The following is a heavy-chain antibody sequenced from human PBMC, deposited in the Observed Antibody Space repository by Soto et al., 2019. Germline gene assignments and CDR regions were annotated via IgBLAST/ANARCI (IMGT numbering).Heavy chain of an antibody. J-gene: IGHJ6*04. CDR1: GYTFTSYV. CDR2: ISAYNGNT. V-gene: IGHV1-18*01. D-gene: IGHD6-25*01. CDR3: ASWPGGPAIYYYYSVRAV. Sequence: SCRVCCKGSGYTFTSYVTSWFRQAPGQGLEWMGWISAYNGNTNYAQKLQGRVTMTTDTSTSTAYLELGSLRSADTAVYYGASWPGGPAIYYYYSVRAVGGKGTPVPASP.